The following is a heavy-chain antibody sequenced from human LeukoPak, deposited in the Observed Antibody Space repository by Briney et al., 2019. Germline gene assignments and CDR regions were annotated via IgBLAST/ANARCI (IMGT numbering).Heavy chain of an antibody. V-gene: IGHV3-30-3*01. D-gene: IGHD3-9*01. CDR2: ISYDGTNK. J-gene: IGHJ4*02. Sequence: PGGSLRLSCAASGFTFSSYAIHWVRQAPGKGLEWVAIISYDGTNKYYADSVRGRFTISRDNSKNTLYLQMNSLRAEDTAVYYCARDFGWLSDFDNWGQGTLVTVSS. CDR3: ARDFGWLSDFDN. CDR1: GFTFSSYA.